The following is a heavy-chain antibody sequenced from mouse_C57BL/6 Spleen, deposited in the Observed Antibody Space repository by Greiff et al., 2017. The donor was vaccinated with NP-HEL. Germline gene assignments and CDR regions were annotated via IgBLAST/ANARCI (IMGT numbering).Heavy chain of an antibody. J-gene: IGHJ3*01. CDR1: GFNIKDYY. V-gene: IGHV14-1*01. CDR2: IDPEDGDT. Sequence: VQLQQPGAELVRPGASVKLSCTASGFNIKDYYMHWVKQRPEQGLEWIGRIDPEDGDTEYAPKFQGKATMTADTSSNTAYLQLSSLTSEDTAVYYCISRQLGFAYWGQGTLVTVSA. CDR3: ISRQLGFAY. D-gene: IGHD3-2*01.